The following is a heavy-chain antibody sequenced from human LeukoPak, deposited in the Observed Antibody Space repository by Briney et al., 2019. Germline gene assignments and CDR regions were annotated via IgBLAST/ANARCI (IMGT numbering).Heavy chain of an antibody. CDR3: ARHHQSSLLADFDY. J-gene: IGHJ4*02. CDR2: IYYSGST. Sequence: SETLSLTCTVSGGSISSSSYYWGWIRQPPGKGLEWIGSIYYSGSTYYNPSLKSRVTISVDTSKNQFSLKLSSVTAADTAVYYCARHHQSSLLADFDYWGQGTLVTVSS. D-gene: IGHD2-15*01. V-gene: IGHV4-39*01. CDR1: GGSISSSSYY.